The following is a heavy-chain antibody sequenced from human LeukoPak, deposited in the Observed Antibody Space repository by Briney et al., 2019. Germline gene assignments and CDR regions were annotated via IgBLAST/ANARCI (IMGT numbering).Heavy chain of an antibody. V-gene: IGHV1-3*01. CDR1: GYTFTSYA. CDR2: INAGNGHT. D-gene: IGHD5-24*01. Sequence: ASVKVSCKASGYTFTSYAMHWVRQAPGQRFEWMGWINAGNGHTKYSQNFQGRVTITRDSSANIVYMELSSLTSEDTAVYYCARGIWSATRVDYYLDNWGQGTLVTVSS. J-gene: IGHJ4*02. CDR3: ARGIWSATRVDYYLDN.